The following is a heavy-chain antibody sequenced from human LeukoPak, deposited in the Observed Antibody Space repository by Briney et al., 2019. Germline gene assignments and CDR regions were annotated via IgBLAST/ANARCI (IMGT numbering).Heavy chain of an antibody. CDR1: GFTFSDYY. J-gene: IGHJ6*02. CDR3: ARTRFESGYVFDYYGMDV. Sequence: PGGSLRLSCAASGFTFSDYYMSWIRQAPGKGLEWVSYISSSGSTIYYADSVKGRFTISRDNAKNSLYLQMNSLRAEDTAVYYCARTRFESGYVFDYYGMDVWGQGTTVTVS. CDR2: ISSSGSTI. D-gene: IGHD5-12*01. V-gene: IGHV3-11*01.